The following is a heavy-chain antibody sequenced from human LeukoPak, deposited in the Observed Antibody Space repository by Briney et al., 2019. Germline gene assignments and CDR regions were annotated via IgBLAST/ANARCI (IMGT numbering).Heavy chain of an antibody. Sequence: SETLSLTCAVYGGSFSGYYWSWIRQPPGKGLEWIGEINHSGSTNYNPPLKSRVTISVDTSKNQFSLKLSSVTAADTAVYYCARAPRGYSYGSRGGFDPWGQGTLVTVSS. CDR1: GGSFSGYY. V-gene: IGHV4-34*01. J-gene: IGHJ5*02. CDR3: ARAPRGYSYGSRGGFDP. D-gene: IGHD5-18*01. CDR2: INHSGST.